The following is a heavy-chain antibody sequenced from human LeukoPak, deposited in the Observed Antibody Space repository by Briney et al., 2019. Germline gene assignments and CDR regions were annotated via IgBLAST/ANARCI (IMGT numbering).Heavy chain of an antibody. D-gene: IGHD3-22*01. CDR3: ASLVVISPVANHDAFDI. J-gene: IGHJ3*02. Sequence: SVKVSCKASGGTFSSYAISWVRQAPGKGLEWMGGIIPIFGTANYAQKFQGRVTITADESTSTAYMELSSLRSEDTAVYYCASLVVISPVANHDAFDIWGQGTMVTVSS. CDR2: IIPIFGTA. V-gene: IGHV1-69*13. CDR1: GGTFSSYA.